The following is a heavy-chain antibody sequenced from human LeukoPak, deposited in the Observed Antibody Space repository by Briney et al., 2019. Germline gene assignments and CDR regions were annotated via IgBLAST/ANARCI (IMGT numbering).Heavy chain of an antibody. CDR3: AKTPALWFGES. CDR1: GFTFSSYA. Sequence: GGSLRLSCAASGFTFSSYAMSWVRQAPGKGLEWVSAISGSGGSTYYADSVKGRFIISRDNSKNTLYLQMNSLRAEDTAVYYCAKTPALWFGESWGQGTLVTVSS. CDR2: ISGSGGST. J-gene: IGHJ4*02. D-gene: IGHD3-10*01. V-gene: IGHV3-23*01.